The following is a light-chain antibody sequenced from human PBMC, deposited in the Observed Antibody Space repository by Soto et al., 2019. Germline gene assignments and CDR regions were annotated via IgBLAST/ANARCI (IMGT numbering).Light chain of an antibody. CDR2: IAS. CDR3: QQRSNWPLT. CDR1: QSINSY. Sequence: EIVLTQSPATLSLSPGERATLSCRASQSINSYLAWYQQKPGQAPRLLIYIASNRATGIPARFSGSGSGTDFTLTISSLEPEDFAVYYCQQRSNWPLTLGGGTKVDIK. V-gene: IGKV3-11*01. J-gene: IGKJ4*01.